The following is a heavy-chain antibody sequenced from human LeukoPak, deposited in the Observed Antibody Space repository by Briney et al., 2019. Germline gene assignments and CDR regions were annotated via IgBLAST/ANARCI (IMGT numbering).Heavy chain of an antibody. CDR3: AREPYGSGSYNFDY. V-gene: IGHV3-7*01. CDR2: IKQDGSEK. D-gene: IGHD3-10*01. J-gene: IGHJ4*02. Sequence: GGSLRLSCAASGFTFTTYWMNWVRQAPGKGLEWVANIKQDGSEKYYVDSVKGRFTISRDNAKNALYLQMNSLRAEDTAVYFCAREPYGSGSYNFDYWGQGTLVTVSS. CDR1: GFTFTTYW.